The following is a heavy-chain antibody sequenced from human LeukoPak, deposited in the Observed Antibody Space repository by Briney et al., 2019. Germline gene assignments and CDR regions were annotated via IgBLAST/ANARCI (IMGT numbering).Heavy chain of an antibody. J-gene: IGHJ6*02. Sequence: ASVKVSCKASGYTFIGQYLYWARQTPGQGLEWMGWINPKTGDTDSAQNFQGRVTMTRDTSVSTVYMELSRLTSDDTAVYYCARGYYGMDLWGQGTTVTVSS. V-gene: IGHV1-2*02. CDR3: ARGYYGMDL. CDR1: GYTFIGQY. CDR2: INPKTGDT.